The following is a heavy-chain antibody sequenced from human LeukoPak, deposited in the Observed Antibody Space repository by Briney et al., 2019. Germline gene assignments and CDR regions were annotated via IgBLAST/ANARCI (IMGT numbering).Heavy chain of an antibody. CDR2: ISYDGSNK. V-gene: IGHV3-30*03. CDR1: GFTFSSYG. CDR3: ARVRSGWARRGGALDY. D-gene: IGHD6-19*01. Sequence: GGSLRLSCATSGFTFSSYGMHWVRQAPGKGLEWVAVISYDGSNKYYADSVKGRFTISRENAKNSLYLQMNSLRAGDTAVYYCARVRSGWARRGGALDYWAREPWSPSPQ. J-gene: IGHJ4*02.